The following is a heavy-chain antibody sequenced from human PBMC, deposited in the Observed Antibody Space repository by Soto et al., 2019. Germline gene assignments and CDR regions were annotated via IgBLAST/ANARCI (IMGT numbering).Heavy chain of an antibody. CDR2: ISAYNGNT. CDR3: ARVNHDFGDYGAPSDFDY. D-gene: IGHD4-17*01. V-gene: IGHV1-18*04. Sequence: QVQLVQSGAEVKKPGASVKVSCKASGYTFTSYGISWVRQAPGQGLEWMGWISAYNGNTNYAQKLQGRVTMTTDTSTSTDYMELRSLRSDDTAVYYCARVNHDFGDYGAPSDFDYWGQGTLVTVSS. CDR1: GYTFTSYG. J-gene: IGHJ4*02.